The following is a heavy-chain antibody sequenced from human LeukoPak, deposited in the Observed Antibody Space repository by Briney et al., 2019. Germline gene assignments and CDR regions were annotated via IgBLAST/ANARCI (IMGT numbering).Heavy chain of an antibody. V-gene: IGHV3-30*02. D-gene: IGHD3-9*01. Sequence: GGSLRLSCAASGFTFSSYGMHWVRQAPGKGLEWVAFIRYDGSNKYYADSVKGRFTISRDNAKNSLYLQMNSLRAEDTAVYYCARYRYYDILTGSLYYYYYMDVWGKGTTVTISS. CDR2: IRYDGSNK. CDR1: GFTFSSYG. CDR3: ARYRYYDILTGSLYYYYYMDV. J-gene: IGHJ6*03.